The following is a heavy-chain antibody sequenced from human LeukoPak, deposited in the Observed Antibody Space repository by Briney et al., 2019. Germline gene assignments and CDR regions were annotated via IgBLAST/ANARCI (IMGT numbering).Heavy chain of an antibody. CDR2: IIPMYNTA. J-gene: IGHJ6*04. V-gene: IGHV1-69*06. Sequence: SVKVSCKASGGTFDSHAISWVRQAPGQGLQWMGAIIPMYNTANYAQKFQGRVAIIADKSTSTAYMELSSLRSDDTAVYYCASAQNNHGYVYYGMDVWGEGTTVTVSS. CDR3: ASAQNNHGYVYYGMDV. CDR1: GGTFDSHA. D-gene: IGHD5-12*01.